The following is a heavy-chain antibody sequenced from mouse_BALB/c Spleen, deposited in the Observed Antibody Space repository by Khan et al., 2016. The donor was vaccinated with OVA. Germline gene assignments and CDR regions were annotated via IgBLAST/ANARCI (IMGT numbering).Heavy chain of an antibody. CDR2: INTHSGVP. J-gene: IGHJ4*01. CDR1: GYTFTTAG. CDR3: ARGRADYYRNDGGAMDY. Sequence: QIQLVQSGPELKKPGETVRISCKASGYTFTTAGIQWVQKMPGKGLKWIGWINTHSGVPKYAEDFKGRFAFSLDISVSTAYLQITNLKNEDTATYVCARGRADYYRNDGGAMDYWGQGTSVTVSS. D-gene: IGHD2-14*01. V-gene: IGHV9-4*02.